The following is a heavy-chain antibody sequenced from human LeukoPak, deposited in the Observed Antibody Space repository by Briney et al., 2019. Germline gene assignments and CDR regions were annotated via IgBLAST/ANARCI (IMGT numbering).Heavy chain of an antibody. Sequence: PSETLSVTCAVYGGTFSGYYWSWIRQPPGKGLEWIGEINHSGSTNYNPSLKSRVTISVDTSKNQFSLKLSSVTAADTAVYYCARGTILNWFDPWGQGTLVTVSS. D-gene: IGHD1-1*01. V-gene: IGHV4-34*01. CDR1: GGTFSGYY. J-gene: IGHJ5*02. CDR3: ARGTILNWFDP. CDR2: INHSGST.